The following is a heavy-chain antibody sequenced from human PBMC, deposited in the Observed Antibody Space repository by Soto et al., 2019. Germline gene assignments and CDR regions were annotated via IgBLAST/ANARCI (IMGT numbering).Heavy chain of an antibody. V-gene: IGHV3-64*01. Sequence: EEQLVQSGGGLFQPGGSLRLSCAASGFSFSSYDLFWVRQAPGKGLEYVSAVSRNGINTYYANSVKGRFTISRDNSKNIMYLQMGTLRAEDMAVYYCAITYYDFDVWGKGTTVIVSS. D-gene: IGHD3-3*01. CDR2: VSRNGINT. CDR1: GFSFSSYD. CDR3: AITYYDFDV. J-gene: IGHJ6*04.